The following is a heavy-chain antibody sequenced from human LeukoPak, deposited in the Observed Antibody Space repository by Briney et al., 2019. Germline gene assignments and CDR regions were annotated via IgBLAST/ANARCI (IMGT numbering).Heavy chain of an antibody. V-gene: IGHV3-23*01. Sequence: PGGSLTLSCAASGFALSSYTMSWVRQAPGKGLEWVSSLRGPEGSPFYADSVKGRFTISRDNAKNSLYLQMNSLRAEDTAVYYCARDGERTKNIVVVPAAIPFDYWGQGTLVTVSS. CDR3: ARDGERTKNIVVVPAAIPFDY. J-gene: IGHJ4*02. CDR2: LRGPEGSP. CDR1: GFALSSYT. D-gene: IGHD2-2*02.